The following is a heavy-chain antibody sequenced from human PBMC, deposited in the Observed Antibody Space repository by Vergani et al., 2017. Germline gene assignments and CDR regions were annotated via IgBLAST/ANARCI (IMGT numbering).Heavy chain of an antibody. J-gene: IGHJ5*01. CDR2: IKSDGSIT. D-gene: IGHD5-12*01. Sequence: EVQLVESGGGLIHPGGSLRLSCEGSGFSFSGYWMHWVRQSPEKGLVWVSPIKSDGSITNYADSVKGRFTISRDNAKNTLYLEMNSLRGDDTAIYYCVRARCSGPCFMSNWFDSWGQGTLVTVSS. V-gene: IGHV3-74*01. CDR1: GFSFSGYW. CDR3: VRARCSGPCFMSNWFDS.